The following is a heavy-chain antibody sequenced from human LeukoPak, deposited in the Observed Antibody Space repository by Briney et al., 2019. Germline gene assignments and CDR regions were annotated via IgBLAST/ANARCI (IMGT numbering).Heavy chain of an antibody. CDR2: ISSSSSYT. CDR1: GFTFSDYY. D-gene: IGHD3-22*01. J-gene: IGHJ4*02. CDR3: AREEPNYYDSSGYYPFDY. V-gene: IGHV3-11*05. Sequence: GGSLRLSCAASGFTFSDYYMSWIRQAPGKGLGWVSYISSSSSYTNYADSVKGRFTISRDNAKNSLYLQMNSLRAEDTAVYYCAREEPNYYDSSGYYPFDYWGQGTLVTVSS.